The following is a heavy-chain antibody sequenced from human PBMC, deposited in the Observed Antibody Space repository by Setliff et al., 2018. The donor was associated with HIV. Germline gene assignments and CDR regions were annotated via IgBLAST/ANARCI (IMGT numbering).Heavy chain of an antibody. CDR1: GGSITNKY. CDR2: ASSSGTT. J-gene: IGHJ6*03. Sequence: SETLSLTCAVSGGSITNKYWSWIRQPPGKGLEWLGYASSSGTTNYTPSLESRLTISVDTSKNQVSLRLSSLTAADTAVYFCARVVSRREDRGTWMKLWLAPYYMDVWGKGTTVTVSS. CDR3: ARVVSRREDRGTWMKLWLAPYYMDV. D-gene: IGHD3-10*01. V-gene: IGHV4-59*01.